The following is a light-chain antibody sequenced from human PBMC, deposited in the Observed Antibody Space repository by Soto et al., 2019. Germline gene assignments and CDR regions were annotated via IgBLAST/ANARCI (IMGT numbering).Light chain of an antibody. CDR1: SSNIGGGYD. CDR2: GNS. J-gene: IGLJ1*01. Sequence: QSALTQPPSVSGAPGQRVTISCTGSSSNIGGGYDVHWYQQLPGTAPKLLIYGNSNRPSGVPDRFSGSKAGTSASLAITGLQAEDEADYCYQSYDSSRSGFYVFGTGTKLTVL. V-gene: IGLV1-40*01. CDR3: QSYDSSRSGFYV.